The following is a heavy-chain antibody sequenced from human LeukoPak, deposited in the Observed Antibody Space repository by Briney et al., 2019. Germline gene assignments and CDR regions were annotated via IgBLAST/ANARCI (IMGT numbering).Heavy chain of an antibody. Sequence: SETLSLTCTVSGGSISIYYWSWIRQPAGKGLEWIGRIYTSGSTNYNPSLKSRVTMSVDTSKNQFSPKLSSVTAADTAVYYCARVADSSGYYGAFDIWGQGTMVTVSS. CDR3: ARVADSSGYYGAFDI. CDR2: IYTSGST. V-gene: IGHV4-4*07. CDR1: GGSISIYY. D-gene: IGHD3-22*01. J-gene: IGHJ3*02.